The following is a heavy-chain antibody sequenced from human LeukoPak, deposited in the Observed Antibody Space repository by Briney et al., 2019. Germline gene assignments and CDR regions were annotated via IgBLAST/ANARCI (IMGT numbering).Heavy chain of an antibody. D-gene: IGHD3-3*01. Sequence: GGSLRLSCAASGLIFSNYWLSWVRQAPGKWLEWVANIKQDGSERYYVDSVQGRFIVSRDNAKNSLYLQMNSLRAEDTAVYYCARVYDVWSGYYRDYWGQGTLVTVSS. CDR1: GLIFSNYW. CDR3: ARVYDVWSGYYRDY. CDR2: IKQDGSER. J-gene: IGHJ4*02. V-gene: IGHV3-7*04.